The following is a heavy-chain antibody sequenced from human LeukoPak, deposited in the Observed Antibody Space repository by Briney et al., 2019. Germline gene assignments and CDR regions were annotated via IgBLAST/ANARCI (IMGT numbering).Heavy chain of an antibody. V-gene: IGHV5-51*01. CDR3: ARPYTYSSSWYYFDY. CDR2: IYPGDSDT. Sequence: GESLKISCKGSGYSFTSYWIGWVRQMPGKGLEWMGIIYPGDSDTRYSPSFQGQVAISADKSISTAYLQWSSLKASDTAMYYCARPYTYSSSWYYFDYWGQGTLVTVSS. CDR1: GYSFTSYW. D-gene: IGHD6-13*01. J-gene: IGHJ4*02.